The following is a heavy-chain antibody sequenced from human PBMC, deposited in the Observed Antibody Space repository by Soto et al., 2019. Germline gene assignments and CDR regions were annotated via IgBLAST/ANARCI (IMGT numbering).Heavy chain of an antibody. CDR3: ARVHGTAMAHVIYYYGMDV. CDR2: ISGSGGST. Sequence: GGSLRLSCAASGFTFSSYAMSWVRQAPGKGLEWVSAISGSGGSTYYADSVKGRFTISRDNSKNQFSLKLSSVTAADTAVYYCARVHGTAMAHVIYYYGMDVWGQGTTVTVSS. V-gene: IGHV3-23*01. D-gene: IGHD5-18*01. CDR1: GFTFSSYA. J-gene: IGHJ6*02.